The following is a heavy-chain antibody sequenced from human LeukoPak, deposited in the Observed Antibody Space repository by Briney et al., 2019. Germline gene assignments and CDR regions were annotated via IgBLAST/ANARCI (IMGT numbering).Heavy chain of an antibody. D-gene: IGHD2-21*01. CDR2: VYHSGST. Sequence: SATLSLTCTVSGGSISSMTYYWGWIRQPPGKGLEWIGNVYHSGSTYYNPSLESRVTISIDTSRNQFSLKLSSVTAADTAVYYCARRGVGVIVSNDAFAIWGRGTMVTVSS. CDR1: GGSISSMTYY. CDR3: ARRGVGVIVSNDAFAI. V-gene: IGHV4-39*01. J-gene: IGHJ3*02.